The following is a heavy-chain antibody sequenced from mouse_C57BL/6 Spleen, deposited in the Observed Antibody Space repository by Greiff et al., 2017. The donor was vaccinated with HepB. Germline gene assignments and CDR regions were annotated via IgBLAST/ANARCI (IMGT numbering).Heavy chain of an antibody. CDR2: ISDGGSYT. V-gene: IGHV5-4*01. Sequence: VQLKESGGGLVKPGGSLKLSCAASGFTFSSYAMSWVRQTPEKRLEWVATISDGGSYTYYPDNVKGRFTISRDNAKNNLYLQMSHLKSEDTAMYYCARDGLRGGFAYWGQGTLVTVSA. CDR3: ARDGLRGGFAY. CDR1: GFTFSSYA. J-gene: IGHJ3*01. D-gene: IGHD1-1*01.